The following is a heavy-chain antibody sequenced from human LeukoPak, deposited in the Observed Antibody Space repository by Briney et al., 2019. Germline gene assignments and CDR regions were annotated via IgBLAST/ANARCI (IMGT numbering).Heavy chain of an antibody. CDR3: ARARRLRFLEWTPDFDY. CDR1: GYTFTSYG. V-gene: IGHV1-18*01. Sequence: GASVKVSCKASGYTFTSYGISWERQAPGQGLEWMGWISAYNGNTNYAQKVQGRVTMATDTSTSTAYMELRSLRSDDTAVYYCARARRLRFLEWTPDFDYWGQGTLVTVSS. CDR2: ISAYNGNT. J-gene: IGHJ4*02. D-gene: IGHD3-3*01.